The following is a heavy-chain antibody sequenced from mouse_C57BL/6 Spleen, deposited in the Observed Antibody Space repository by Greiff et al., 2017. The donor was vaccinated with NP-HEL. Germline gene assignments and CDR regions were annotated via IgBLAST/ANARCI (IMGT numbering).Heavy chain of an antibody. V-gene: IGHV1-50*01. J-gene: IGHJ1*03. CDR1: GYTFTSYW. CDR2: IDPSDSYT. CDR3: ARRGPYWYVDV. Sequence: VQLQQPGAELVKPGASVKLSCKASGYTFTSYWMQWVKQRPGQGLEWIGEIDPSDSYTNYNQKFKGKATLTVDTSSSTAYMQLSSLTSEDSAVYYCARRGPYWYVDVWGTGTTVTVSS.